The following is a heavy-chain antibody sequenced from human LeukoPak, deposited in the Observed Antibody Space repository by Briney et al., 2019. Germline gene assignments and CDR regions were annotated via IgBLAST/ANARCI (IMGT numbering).Heavy chain of an antibody. CDR2: ISSSSTI. Sequence: GGSLRLSCAASGFTFSSYSMNWVRQAPGKGLEWVSYISSSSTIYYADSVKGRFTISRDNAKNSLYLQMNSLRAEDTAVYYCARDFYCSSTSCYTGVYFDYWGQGTLVTVSS. V-gene: IGHV3-48*04. D-gene: IGHD2-2*02. CDR1: GFTFSSYS. J-gene: IGHJ4*02. CDR3: ARDFYCSSTSCYTGVYFDY.